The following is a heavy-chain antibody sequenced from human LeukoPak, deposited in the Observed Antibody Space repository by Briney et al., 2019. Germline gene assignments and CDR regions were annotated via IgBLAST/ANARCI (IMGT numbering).Heavy chain of an antibody. V-gene: IGHV3-13*01. D-gene: IGHD4-17*01. Sequence: GGSLRLSCAASGFTFSSYDMHWVRQATGKGLEWASAIGTAGDTYYPGSVKGRFTISRENAKNSLYLQMNSLRAGDTAVYYCARGGDYGDYAPLDYWGQGTLVTVSS. CDR2: IGTAGDT. J-gene: IGHJ4*02. CDR1: GFTFSSYD. CDR3: ARGGDYGDYAPLDY.